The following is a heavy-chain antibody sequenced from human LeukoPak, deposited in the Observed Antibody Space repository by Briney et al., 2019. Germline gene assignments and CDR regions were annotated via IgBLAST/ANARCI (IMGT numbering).Heavy chain of an antibody. CDR1: GGSISSSSYY. CDR3: ARYCSGGSCLGYYGMDV. D-gene: IGHD2-15*01. CDR2: IYYSGST. V-gene: IGHV4-39*07. Sequence: NTSETLSLTCTVSGGSISSSSYYWGWIRQPPGKGLEWIGSIYYSGSTYYNPSLKSRVTISVDTSKNQFSLKLSSVTAADTAVYYCARYCSGGSCLGYYGMDVWGQGTTVTVSS. J-gene: IGHJ6*02.